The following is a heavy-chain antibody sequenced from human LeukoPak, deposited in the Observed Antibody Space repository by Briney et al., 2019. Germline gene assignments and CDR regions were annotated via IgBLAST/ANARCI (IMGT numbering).Heavy chain of an antibody. J-gene: IGHJ5*02. D-gene: IGHD5-18*01. CDR2: IYYSGST. V-gene: IGHV4-59*01. CDR3: AREHESWLLSRAHNWFDP. Sequence: PSETLSLTCTVSGGSISSYYWSWIRQPPGKGLEWIGYIYYSGSTNYNPSLKSRVTISADTSKNQFSLKLSSVTAADTAVYYCAREHESWLLSRAHNWFDPWGQGTLVTVSS. CDR1: GGSISSYY.